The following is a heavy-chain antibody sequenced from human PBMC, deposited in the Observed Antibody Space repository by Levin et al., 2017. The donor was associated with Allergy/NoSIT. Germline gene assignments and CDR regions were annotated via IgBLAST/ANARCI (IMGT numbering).Heavy chain of an antibody. CDR1: GGSVSGYS. Sequence: SETLSLTCTVSGGSVSGYSWSWLRQPPGKGLEWIAYVSYSGSTYYSPSLKSRVTLSVDTSKNQFSLKLTSVTAADTAVYYCARINSGWYFFDYWGQGTLVTVSS. J-gene: IGHJ4*02. CDR2: VSYSGST. V-gene: IGHV4-59*02. CDR3: ARINSGWYFFDY. D-gene: IGHD6-19*01.